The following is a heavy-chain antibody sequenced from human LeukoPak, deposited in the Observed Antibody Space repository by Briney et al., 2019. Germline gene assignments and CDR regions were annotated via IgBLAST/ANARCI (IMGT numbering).Heavy chain of an antibody. V-gene: IGHV1-46*01. CDR1: GYTFTSYY. Sequence: GASVKVSCKASGYTFTSYYMHWVRQAPGQGLEWMGIINPSGGSTSYAQKFQGRVTMTRDTSTSTVYMELSGLRSEDTAVYYCARDRYYYDSSGYKRYGYFDYWGQGTLVTVSS. J-gene: IGHJ4*02. CDR3: ARDRYYYDSSGYKRYGYFDY. D-gene: IGHD3-22*01. CDR2: INPSGGST.